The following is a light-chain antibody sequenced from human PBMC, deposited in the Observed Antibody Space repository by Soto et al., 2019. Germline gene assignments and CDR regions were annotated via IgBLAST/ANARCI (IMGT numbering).Light chain of an antibody. CDR3: QQYGSSPST. CDR1: QSISNN. CDR2: GAS. V-gene: IGKV3-15*01. Sequence: EIVMTQSPATLSVFPGERVTLSCRASQSISNNLAWYQQKPGQAPRLLLYGASTRATGIPARFSGSGSGTDFTLTISRLEPEDFAVYSCQQYGSSPSTFGRGTKVDIK. J-gene: IGKJ1*01.